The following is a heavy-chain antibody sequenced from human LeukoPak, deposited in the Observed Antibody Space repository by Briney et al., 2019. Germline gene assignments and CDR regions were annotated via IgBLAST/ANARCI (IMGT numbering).Heavy chain of an antibody. CDR3: ARDRSFREVREALGWFDP. J-gene: IGHJ5*02. V-gene: IGHV3-53*01. Sequence: PGGSLRLSCAASGFTVSSNYMSWVRQAPGKGLEWVSVIYSGGSTYYADSVKGRFTISRDNSKNTLYLQMNSLRAEDTAVYYCARDRSFREVREALGWFDPWGQGTLVTVSS. D-gene: IGHD3-10*01. CDR2: IYSGGST. CDR1: GFTVSSNY.